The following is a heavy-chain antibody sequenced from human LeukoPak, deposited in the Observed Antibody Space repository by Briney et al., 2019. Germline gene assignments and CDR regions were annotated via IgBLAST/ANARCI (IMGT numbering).Heavy chain of an antibody. Sequence: SETLSLTCAVYGGSFSGYYWSWIRQPPGKGLEWIGEINHSGSTNYNPSLKSRVTISVDTSKNQFSLKLSSVTAADTAVYYCARKFGELWVKDWSQGTLVTVSS. D-gene: IGHD3-10*01. CDR1: GGSFSGYY. V-gene: IGHV4-34*01. J-gene: IGHJ4*02. CDR3: ARKFGELWVKD. CDR2: INHSGST.